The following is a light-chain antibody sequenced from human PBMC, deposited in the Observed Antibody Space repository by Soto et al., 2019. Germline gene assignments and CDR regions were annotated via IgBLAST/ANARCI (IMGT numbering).Light chain of an antibody. V-gene: IGKV3-20*01. CDR2: GAS. J-gene: IGKJ5*01. CDR3: QQYGSSPLIT. CDR1: QSVSSSY. Sequence: EIVWTQSPGTLSLSPGERATLSCRASQSVSSSYLAWYQQKPGQAPRLLIYGASSRATGIPDRFSGSGSGTDFTLTISRLEPEAFAVYYCQQYGSSPLITFGQGTRLEIK.